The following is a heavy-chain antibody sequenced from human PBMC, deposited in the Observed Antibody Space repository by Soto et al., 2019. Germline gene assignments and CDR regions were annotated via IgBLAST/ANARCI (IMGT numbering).Heavy chain of an antibody. Sequence: TLSRTCTVSGGSSSSGGYYWSWILQHPGRGLEWIGYIYYNGNTYYNPSLKSRVTVSVDTSKNQFSLNVRSVTAADTAVYYCARCSLVVIPVPGFDPWGQGTLVTVSS. CDR1: GGSSSSGGYY. V-gene: IGHV4-31*03. CDR3: ARCSLVVIPVPGFDP. J-gene: IGHJ5*02. CDR2: IYYNGNT. D-gene: IGHD2-15*01.